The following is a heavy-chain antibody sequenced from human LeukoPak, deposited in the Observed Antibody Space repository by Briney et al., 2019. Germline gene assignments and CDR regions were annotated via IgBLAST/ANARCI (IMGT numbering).Heavy chain of an antibody. CDR1: GGTFSSYA. CDR2: IIPIFGTA. V-gene: IGHV1-69*06. J-gene: IGHJ6*04. Sequence: SVKVSYKASGGTFSSYAISWVRQAPGQGLEWMGGIIPIFGTANYAQKFQGRVTITADKSTSTAYMELSSLRSEDTAVYYCARMSYCSGGSCLGFGMDVWGKGTTVTVSS. D-gene: IGHD2-15*01. CDR3: ARMSYCSGGSCLGFGMDV.